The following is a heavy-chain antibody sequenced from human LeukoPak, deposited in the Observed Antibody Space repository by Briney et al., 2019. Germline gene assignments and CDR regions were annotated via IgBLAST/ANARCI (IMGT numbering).Heavy chain of an antibody. V-gene: IGHV1-2*02. CDR2: INPNSGGT. Sequence: GASVKVSCKASGYTFTDYYLHWVRQAPGQGLEWMVWINPNSGGTKYAQKFQDRVTVTRDTSISTVYMELSSLRSDDTAVYYCAKGLGRDYFYGMYVWGQGTTVTVSS. D-gene: IGHD5/OR15-5a*01. CDR1: GYTFTDYY. J-gene: IGHJ6*02. CDR3: AKGLGRDYFYGMYV.